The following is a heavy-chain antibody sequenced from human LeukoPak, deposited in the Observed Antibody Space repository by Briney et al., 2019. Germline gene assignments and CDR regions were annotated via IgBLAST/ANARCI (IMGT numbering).Heavy chain of an antibody. J-gene: IGHJ3*02. CDR1: GFTFTSYW. Sequence: GGSLRLSCAASGFTFTSYWMSWVRQAPGKGLEWVANIRQDGSEKYYVGSVKGRFTISRDNAKNSLYLQMNSLRAEDMALYYCAKVSEQWLAYGAFDIWGQGTMVTVSS. CDR2: IRQDGSEK. CDR3: AKVSEQWLAYGAFDI. D-gene: IGHD6-19*01. V-gene: IGHV3-7*03.